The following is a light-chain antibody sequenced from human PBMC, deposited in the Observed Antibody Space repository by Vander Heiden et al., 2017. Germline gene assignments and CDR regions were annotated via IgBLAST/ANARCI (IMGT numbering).Light chain of an antibody. CDR1: QDISNY. Sequence: DIQMTQSPSSLSASVGDRVTITCQVSQDISNYLNWYQQKQGKAPKLLIYDASNLETGVPSRFSGSGSGTDFSFTISSLQPEDIATYYCQQYDNLPPYTFGQGTKLEIK. CDR3: QQYDNLPPYT. J-gene: IGKJ2*01. V-gene: IGKV1-33*01. CDR2: DAS.